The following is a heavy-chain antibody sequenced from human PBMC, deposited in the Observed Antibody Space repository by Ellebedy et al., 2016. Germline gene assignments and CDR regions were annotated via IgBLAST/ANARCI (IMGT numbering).Heavy chain of an antibody. V-gene: IGHV4-39*01. CDR3: ASRAPPKASGLTDFWSGYTFDY. J-gene: IGHJ4*02. CDR2: IYYSGST. D-gene: IGHD3-3*01. Sequence: SETLSLXCTVSGGSISSSSYYWGWIRQPPGKGLEWIGSIYYSGSTYYNPSLKSRVTISVDTSKNQFSLKLSSVTAADTAVYYCASRAPPKASGLTDFWSGYTFDYWGQGTLVTVSS. CDR1: GGSISSSSYY.